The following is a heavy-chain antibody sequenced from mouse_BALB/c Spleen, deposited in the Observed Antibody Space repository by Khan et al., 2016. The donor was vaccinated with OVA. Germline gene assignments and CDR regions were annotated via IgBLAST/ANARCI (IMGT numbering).Heavy chain of an antibody. Sequence: VQLKQSGTELVRPGALVKLSCKASGFNIKDYYMNWVKQRPEQGLEWIGWIDPENDDTTYDPKFKGKASITADRSSNPAYLQLNSLPSEDTAVCYCVRLGYGNFWFAYWGQGTLVTVSA. D-gene: IGHD2-1*01. CDR2: IDPENDDT. CDR1: GFNIKDYY. CDR3: VRLGYGNFWFAY. J-gene: IGHJ3*01. V-gene: IGHV14-1*02.